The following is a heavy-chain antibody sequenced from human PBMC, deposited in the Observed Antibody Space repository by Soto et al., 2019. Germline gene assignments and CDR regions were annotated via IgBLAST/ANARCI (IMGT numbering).Heavy chain of an antibody. CDR2: IASDGKDK. D-gene: IGHD6-13*01. CDR1: GFTFSNYA. V-gene: IGHV3-30*18. Sequence: QVQLVKSGGGVVQPGRSLKLSCAASGFTFSNYAIHWVRQAPGKGLEWVAVIASDGKDKRYADSVKGRFTISRDNSKNTVYLQMNSLRGEDTAVYYCAKDGAIAAADYFFDYWGQGSLVTVSS. CDR3: AKDGAIAAADYFFDY. J-gene: IGHJ4*02.